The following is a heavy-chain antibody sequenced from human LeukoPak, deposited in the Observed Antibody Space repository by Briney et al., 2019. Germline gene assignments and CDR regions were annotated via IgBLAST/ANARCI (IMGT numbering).Heavy chain of an antibody. V-gene: IGHV4-31*03. J-gene: IGHJ4*02. CDR2: IYYSGST. CDR1: GGSISSGGYY. Sequence: SETLSLTCTVSGGSISSGGYYWSWVRQHPGKGLEWIGYIYYSGSTYYNPSLKSRVTISVDTSKNQFSLKLSSVTAADTAVYYCARDELGALDYWGRGTLVTVSS. D-gene: IGHD3-16*01. CDR3: ARDELGALDY.